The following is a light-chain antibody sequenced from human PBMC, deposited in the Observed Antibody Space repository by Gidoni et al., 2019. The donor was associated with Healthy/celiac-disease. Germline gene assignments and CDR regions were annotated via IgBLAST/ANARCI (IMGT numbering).Light chain of an antibody. CDR2: LGS. V-gene: IGKV2-28*01. Sequence: DIVMTQSPLSLPVTPGEPASISCRSSQSLLHSNGYNYLDWYLQKPGQSPQVLIYLGSNRASGVPDRFSGSGSGTDFTLKISRVEAEDVGVYYSMQALQTPYTFGQGTKLEIK. J-gene: IGKJ2*01. CDR1: QSLLHSNGYNY. CDR3: MQALQTPYT.